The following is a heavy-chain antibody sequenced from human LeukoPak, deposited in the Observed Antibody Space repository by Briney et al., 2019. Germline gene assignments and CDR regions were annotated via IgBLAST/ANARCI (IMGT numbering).Heavy chain of an antibody. D-gene: IGHD6-19*01. J-gene: IGHJ5*02. CDR1: GGAFSSYA. CDR3: ARGSGWYFDP. Sequence: SVKVSCKASGGAFSSYAISWVRQAPGQGLEWMGRIIPILGIANYAQKFQGRVTITADKSTSTAYMELSSLRSEDTAVYYCARGSGWYFDPWGQGTLVTVSS. V-gene: IGHV1-69*04. CDR2: IIPILGIA.